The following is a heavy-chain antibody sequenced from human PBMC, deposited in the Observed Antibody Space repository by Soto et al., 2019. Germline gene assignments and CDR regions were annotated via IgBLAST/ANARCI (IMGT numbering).Heavy chain of an antibody. D-gene: IGHD3-22*01. CDR2: IIPIFGTA. Sequence: QEQLVQSGAEVKKPGSSVKVSCKASGGIFSSYAISWVRQAPGQGLQWMGGIIPIFGTANYAQKFQGRVTITADESTTTAYMDLSSLKSEDTAIYYCAMGGSGYVWVNEFWGQGTLVTVSS. V-gene: IGHV1-69*01. CDR3: AMGGSGYVWVNEF. J-gene: IGHJ4*02. CDR1: GGIFSSYA.